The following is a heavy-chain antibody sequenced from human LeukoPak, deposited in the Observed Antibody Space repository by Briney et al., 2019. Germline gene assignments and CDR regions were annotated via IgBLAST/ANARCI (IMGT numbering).Heavy chain of an antibody. CDR1: GYTLSELS. J-gene: IGHJ6*03. D-gene: IGHD4-17*01. CDR3: ATTNDYGDYYYMDV. CDR2: FDPEDGET. Sequence: HGASVKVSCKVSGYTLSELSMHCVRQAPGKGLEWMGGFDPEDGETIYAQKFQGRVTMTEDTSTDTAYMELSSLRSEDTAVYYCATTNDYGDYYYMDVWGKGTTVTVSS. V-gene: IGHV1-24*01.